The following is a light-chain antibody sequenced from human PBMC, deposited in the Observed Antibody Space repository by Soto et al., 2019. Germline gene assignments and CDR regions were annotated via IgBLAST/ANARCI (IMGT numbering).Light chain of an antibody. V-gene: IGLV2-14*01. CDR1: SSDVGGYNY. CDR2: AVS. Sequence: QSALTQPASVSGSPGQSITISCTGTSSDVGGYNYVSWYQQHPGKAPKLMIYAVSNRPSGVSNRFSGSKSGNTASLTISGIQAEDEADYYCSSYTSSSTPYVFGTGTKVTVL. CDR3: SSYTSSSTPYV. J-gene: IGLJ1*01.